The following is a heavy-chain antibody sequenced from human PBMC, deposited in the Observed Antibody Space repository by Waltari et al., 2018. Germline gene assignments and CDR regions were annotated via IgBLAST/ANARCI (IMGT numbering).Heavy chain of an antibody. CDR1: GYSISSGYY. V-gene: IGHV4-38-2*02. Sequence: QVQLQESGPGLVKPSETLSLTCTVSGYSISSGYYWGWIRQPPGKGLEWIGSIYHSGSTYYNPSLKSRVTISVDTSKNQFSLKLSSVTAADTAVYYCARVSGDDIVATAKQDYWGQGTLVTVSS. CDR3: ARVSGDDIVATAKQDY. CDR2: IYHSGST. J-gene: IGHJ4*02. D-gene: IGHD5-12*01.